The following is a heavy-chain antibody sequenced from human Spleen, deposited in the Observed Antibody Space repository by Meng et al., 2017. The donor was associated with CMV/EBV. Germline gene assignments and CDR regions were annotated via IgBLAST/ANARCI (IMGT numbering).Heavy chain of an antibody. CDR2: IYYSGST. CDR1: GGSISSSNYY. Sequence: CTVSGGSISSSNYYWGWIRQPPGKGLEWIGSIYYSGSTYYNPSLKSRVTISIDTSKNQFSLKLSSVTAADTAVYYCARLISSDWFFDYWGQGTLVTVSS. D-gene: IGHD6-19*01. J-gene: IGHJ4*02. V-gene: IGHV4-39*07. CDR3: ARLISSDWFFDY.